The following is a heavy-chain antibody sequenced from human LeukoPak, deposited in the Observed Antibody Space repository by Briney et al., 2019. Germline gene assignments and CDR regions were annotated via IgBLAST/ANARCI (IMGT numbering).Heavy chain of an antibody. V-gene: IGHV4-39*01. CDR1: GGSISSSSYY. J-gene: IGHJ4*02. D-gene: IGHD3-10*01. Sequence: SETLSLTCTVSGGSISSSSYYWGWIRQPPGKGLEWIGSIYYSGSTYYIPSLKSRVTISIDTSKNQFSLKLSSVTAADTAVYYCARLRYGSGGYYSVPYYFDYWGQGTLVTVSS. CDR2: IYYSGST. CDR3: ARLRYGSGGYYSVPYYFDY.